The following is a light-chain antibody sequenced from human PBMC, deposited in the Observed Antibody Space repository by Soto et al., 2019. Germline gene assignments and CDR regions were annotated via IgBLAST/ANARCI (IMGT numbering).Light chain of an antibody. V-gene: IGLV1-44*01. J-gene: IGLJ1*01. CDR1: GSNIGGNT. Sequence: QSVLTQPPSASGTPGQRVTISCSGSGSNIGGNTVNWYQQLPGTAPKLLIYGNNQRPSGVPDRFSGSKSATSASLAISGLQSEDEADYYCAAWDDRLNGPVFGTGTKLTVL. CDR3: AAWDDRLNGPV. CDR2: GNN.